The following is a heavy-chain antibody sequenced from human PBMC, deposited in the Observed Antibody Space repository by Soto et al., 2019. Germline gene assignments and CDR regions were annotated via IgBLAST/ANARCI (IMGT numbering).Heavy chain of an antibody. CDR2: INSDGSST. V-gene: IGHV3-74*01. J-gene: IGHJ5*02. CDR3: ARSYCSTTNCYGWFDP. CDR1: GFTLRSYW. D-gene: IGHD2-2*01. Sequence: GSLRLSCAASGFTLRSYWMHWVRQGPGKGLVWVSRINSDGSSTSYADSVKGRFTISRDNVKNTLYLQMNSLRAEDTALYYCARSYCSTTNCYGWFDPWGQGTLVSVSS.